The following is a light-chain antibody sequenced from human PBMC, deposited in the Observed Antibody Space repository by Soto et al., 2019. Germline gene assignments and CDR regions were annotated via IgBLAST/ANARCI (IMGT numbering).Light chain of an antibody. CDR2: DAS. CDR1: QSINNY. CDR3: QQRFNWPVT. J-gene: IGKJ5*01. V-gene: IGKV3-11*01. Sequence: EIVLTQSPVTLSLSPGERATLSCRASQSINNYLAWYQQQPGQAPRLLIYDASNRATGIPARFSGSGSGTDFTLTISSLEPEDFAVYYCQQRFNWPVTFGQGTRLDI.